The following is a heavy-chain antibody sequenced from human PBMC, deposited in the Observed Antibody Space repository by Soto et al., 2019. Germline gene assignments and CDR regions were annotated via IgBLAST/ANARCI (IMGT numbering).Heavy chain of an antibody. CDR1: GYPFTSYG. Sequence: QVHLVQSGAEVKKPGASVKVSCKTSGYPFTSYGIGWVRQAPGQGLEWMAWISSYNGNTYYAQKFQGRFTRTTDTASGTVDMEPRGRSSDDTAMAYCASGQSFERNYYCGIDVWGQGSTVTVS. D-gene: IGHD6-19*01. V-gene: IGHV1-18*01. J-gene: IGHJ6*02. CDR3: ASGQSFERNYYCGIDV. CDR2: ISSYNGNT.